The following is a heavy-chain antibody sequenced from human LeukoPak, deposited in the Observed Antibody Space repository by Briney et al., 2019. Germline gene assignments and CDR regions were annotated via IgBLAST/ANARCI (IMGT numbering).Heavy chain of an antibody. Sequence: ASVKVSCKASGGTFSSYAISWVRQAPGQGLEWMGRIIPILGIANYAQKFQGRVTITADKSTSTAYMELSSLRSEDTAVYYCARSSLEMATVLWFDPWGQGTLVTVSS. V-gene: IGHV1-69*04. CDR3: ARSSLEMATVLWFDP. CDR1: GGTFSSYA. J-gene: IGHJ5*02. D-gene: IGHD5-24*01. CDR2: IIPILGIA.